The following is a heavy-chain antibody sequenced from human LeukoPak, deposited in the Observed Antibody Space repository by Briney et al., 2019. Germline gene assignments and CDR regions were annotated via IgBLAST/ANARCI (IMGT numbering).Heavy chain of an antibody. CDR1: GFTFSSYA. V-gene: IGHV3-30-3*02. D-gene: IGHD3-10*01. CDR2: ISYDGSNK. J-gene: IGHJ4*02. CDR3: AKSREPTYYYGSGYFDY. Sequence: GGSLRLSCAASGFTFSSYAMHWVRQAPGKGLEWVAVISYDGSNKYYVDSVKGRFTISRDNSKNTLYLQMNSLRAEDTAVYYCAKSREPTYYYGSGYFDYWGQGTLVTVSS.